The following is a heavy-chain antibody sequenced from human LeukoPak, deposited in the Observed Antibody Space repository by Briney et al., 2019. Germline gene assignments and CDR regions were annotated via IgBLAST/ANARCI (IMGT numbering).Heavy chain of an antibody. CDR2: IRSKANTYAT. CDR3: TRLSDCSSTSCYDY. V-gene: IGHV3-73*01. CDR1: GFTFSGST. J-gene: IGHJ4*02. Sequence: GGSLRLSCAASGFTFSGSTMHWVRQASGKGLEWFARIRSKANTYATAYAASVQGRFTISRDDSKNTAYLQMNSLKTEDTAVYYCTRLSDCSSTSCYDYWGQGTLVTVSS. D-gene: IGHD2-2*01.